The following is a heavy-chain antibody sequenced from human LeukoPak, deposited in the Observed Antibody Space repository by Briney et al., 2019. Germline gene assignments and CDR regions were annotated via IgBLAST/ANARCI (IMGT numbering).Heavy chain of an antibody. D-gene: IGHD3-16*01. J-gene: IGHJ4*02. V-gene: IGHV3-21*01. Sequence: GGSLRLSCSASGFTFSDYDMNWVRQAPGKGLEWVSSINNRASHVYYGDSVKGRFSISRDNAKNSLYLQMNSLGAEDTAIYYCGRAFPPLRTSSAGDLWGQGILVTVSS. CDR1: GFTFSDYD. CDR2: INNRASHV. CDR3: GRAFPPLRTSSAGDL.